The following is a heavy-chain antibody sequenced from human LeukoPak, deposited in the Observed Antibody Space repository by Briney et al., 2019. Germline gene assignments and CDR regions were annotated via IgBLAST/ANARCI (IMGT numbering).Heavy chain of an antibody. CDR2: IYPGDSDT. Sequence: GESLKISCKGSGYSFTSYWIGWVRQMPGKGLEWMGIIYPGDSDTRDSPSFQGQFTISADKSISTAYQQWSSLKASDTAMHYCARGQLGELPEYYFDYWGQGTLVTVSS. CDR3: ARGQLGELPEYYFDY. V-gene: IGHV5-51*01. D-gene: IGHD1-26*01. J-gene: IGHJ4*02. CDR1: GYSFTSYW.